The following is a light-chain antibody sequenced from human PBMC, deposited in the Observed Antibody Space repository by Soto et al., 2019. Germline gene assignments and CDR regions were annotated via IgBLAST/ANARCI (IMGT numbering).Light chain of an antibody. CDR1: QSISSY. J-gene: IGKJ5*01. V-gene: IGKV1-39*01. CDR2: AAS. Sequence: DIQMTQSPSSLSASVGDRVTITCRASQSISSYLNWYQEKPGKAPKLLIYAASSLQSGVSSRFSSSGSGTDFTLTISSLQPEDFATYYCQQSYSTLFTFGQGTRLEIK. CDR3: QQSYSTLFT.